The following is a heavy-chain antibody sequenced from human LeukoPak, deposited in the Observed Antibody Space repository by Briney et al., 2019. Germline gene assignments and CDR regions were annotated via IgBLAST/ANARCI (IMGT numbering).Heavy chain of an antibody. CDR1: GFSFRTYW. V-gene: IGHV3-7*01. CDR3: ARDGDDGSHYYGDY. J-gene: IGHJ4*02. CDR2: INQDGSDI. D-gene: IGHD3-22*01. Sequence: GGSLRLSCAASGFSFRTYWMSWVRQAPGKGLEWVANINQDGSDIYYMDSVKGRFTLSRDNAKNSLYLQMNSLRAEDTAVYFCARDGDDGSHYYGDYWGQGILVTVPS.